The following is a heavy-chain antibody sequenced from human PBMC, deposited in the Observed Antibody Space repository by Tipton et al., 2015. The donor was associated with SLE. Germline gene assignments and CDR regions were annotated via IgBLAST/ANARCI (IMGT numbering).Heavy chain of an antibody. V-gene: IGHV4-38-2*02. CDR1: GYSISSGYY. CDR2: IYHSGST. J-gene: IGHJ6*02. D-gene: IGHD1-26*01. Sequence: TLSLTCAVSGYSISSGYYWGWIRQPPGKGLEWIGSIYHSGSTYYNPSLKSRVTISVDTSKNQFSLKLSSVTAADTAVYYCARDPRSNSGSYYNYYYGMDVWGQGTTVTVSS. CDR3: ARDPRSNSGSYYNYYYGMDV.